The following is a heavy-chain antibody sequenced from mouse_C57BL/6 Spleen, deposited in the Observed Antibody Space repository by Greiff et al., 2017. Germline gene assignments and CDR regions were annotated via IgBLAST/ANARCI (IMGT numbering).Heavy chain of an antibody. V-gene: IGHV10-1*01. J-gene: IGHJ4*01. CDR1: GFSFNTYA. Sequence: EVQLVESGGGLVQPKGSLKLSCAASGFSFNTYAMNWVRQAPGKGLEWVARIRSKSNNYATYYADSVKDRFTISRDDSESMLYLQMNNLKTEDTAMYYCVRRGDYYGSSYYYAMDYWGQGTSVTVSS. CDR3: VRRGDYYGSSYYYAMDY. D-gene: IGHD1-1*01. CDR2: IRSKSNNYAT.